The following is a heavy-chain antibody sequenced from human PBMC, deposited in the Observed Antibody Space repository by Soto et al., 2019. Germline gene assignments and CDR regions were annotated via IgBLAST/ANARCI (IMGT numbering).Heavy chain of an antibody. V-gene: IGHV3-30-3*01. CDR2: ISYDGSNK. Sequence: QVQLVESGGGVVQPGRSVRLSCAASGFTFSSYAMHWVRQAPGKGLEWVAVISYDGSNKYYADSVKGRFTISRDNSKNTLYLQMNCLRAEDTAVYYCARDFRRIAVVVPAAIDYDILTGPDYWGQGTLVTVSS. D-gene: IGHD2-2*01. J-gene: IGHJ4*02. CDR1: GFTFSSYA. CDR3: ARDFRRIAVVVPAAIDYDILTGPDY.